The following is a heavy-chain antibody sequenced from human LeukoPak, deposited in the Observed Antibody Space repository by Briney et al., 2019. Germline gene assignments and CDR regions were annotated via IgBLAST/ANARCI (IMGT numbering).Heavy chain of an antibody. D-gene: IGHD3-22*01. Sequence: SVKVSCKASGYTFTSYGISWVRQAPGQGLEWMGGIIPIFGTANYAQKFQGRVTITTDESTSTAYMELSSLRSEDTAVYYCARWYYYDSSGYSHFDYWGQGTLVTVSS. CDR1: GYTFTSYG. CDR3: ARWYYYDSSGYSHFDY. V-gene: IGHV1-69*05. CDR2: IIPIFGTA. J-gene: IGHJ4*02.